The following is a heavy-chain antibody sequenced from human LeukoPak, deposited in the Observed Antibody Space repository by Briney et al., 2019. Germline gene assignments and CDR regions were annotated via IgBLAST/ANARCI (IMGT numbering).Heavy chain of an antibody. Sequence: PSETLSLTCTVSGGSISSYYWSWIRQPPGKGLEWIGYIYYGGSTNYNPSLKSRVTISVDTSKNQFSLKLSSVTAADTAVYYCASLYSSSSYFDYWGQGTLVTVSS. J-gene: IGHJ4*02. V-gene: IGHV4-59*01. CDR2: IYYGGST. D-gene: IGHD6-6*01. CDR1: GGSISSYY. CDR3: ASLYSSSSYFDY.